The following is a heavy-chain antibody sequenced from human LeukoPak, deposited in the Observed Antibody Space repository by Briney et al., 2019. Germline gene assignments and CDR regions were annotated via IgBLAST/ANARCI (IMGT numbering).Heavy chain of an antibody. CDR1: GFTFSSHN. CDR3: ARGSIATRPTFFDY. Sequence: PGGSLRLSCAASGFTFSSHNINWVRQAPGKGLEWVSSISSSNSYIYYAHSVKGRFTISRDNAKNSLYLQMDSLRDEDTAVYYCARGSIATRPTFFDYWGQGTLVTVSS. V-gene: IGHV3-21*01. J-gene: IGHJ4*02. CDR2: ISSSNSYI. D-gene: IGHD6-6*01.